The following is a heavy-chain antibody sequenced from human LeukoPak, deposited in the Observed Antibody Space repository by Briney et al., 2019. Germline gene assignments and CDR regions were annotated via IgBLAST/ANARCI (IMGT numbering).Heavy chain of an antibody. CDR2: ISAYNGDT. V-gene: IGHV1-18*01. CDR3: ARDGTGGATAGFDS. J-gene: IGHJ4*02. D-gene: IGHD1-26*01. CDR1: GYTFTTYA. Sequence: ASVTVSCKASGYTFTTYAISWVRQAPGQGLEWMGWISAYNGDTNYPQKLQGRVTMTTDTSTSTAYMELRSLRSDDTAVYYCARDGTGGATAGFDSWGQGTLVTVSS.